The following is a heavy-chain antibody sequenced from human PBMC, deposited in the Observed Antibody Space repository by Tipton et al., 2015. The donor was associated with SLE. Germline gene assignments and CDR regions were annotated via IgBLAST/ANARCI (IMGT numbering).Heavy chain of an antibody. Sequence: TLSLTCNVSGGSINSGDYYWSWIRQPPGKGLEWIGEINHSGSTNYNPSLKSRVTISVDTSKNQFSLKLSSVTAADTAVYYCARSVVYYYGMDVWGQGTTVTVSS. CDR1: GGSINSGDYY. J-gene: IGHJ6*02. D-gene: IGHD3-22*01. CDR3: ARSVVYYYGMDV. V-gene: IGHV4-30-4*01. CDR2: INHSGST.